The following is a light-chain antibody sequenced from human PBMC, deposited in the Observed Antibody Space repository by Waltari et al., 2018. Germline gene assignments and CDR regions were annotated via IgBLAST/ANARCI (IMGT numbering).Light chain of an antibody. CDR2: LGS. CDR3: MQALQTPT. Sequence: DIVMTQSPLSLPVTPGEPASISCRSSQSLLHSNGCNYLDWYLQKPGQSPQLLIYLGSNRASGVPDRFSGSGSGTDFTLKISRVEAEDVGVYYCMQALQTPTFGGGTKVEIK. V-gene: IGKV2-28*01. J-gene: IGKJ4*01. CDR1: QSLLHSNGCNY.